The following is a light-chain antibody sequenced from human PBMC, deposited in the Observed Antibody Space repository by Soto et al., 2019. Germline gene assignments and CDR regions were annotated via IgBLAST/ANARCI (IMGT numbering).Light chain of an antibody. J-gene: IGKJ1*01. CDR1: QSVSSK. CDR2: GAS. Sequence: EIVLTQSPAILSVSPGERATLSCRASQSVSSKLAWYQQKPGQAPRLLIYGASTRATGIPARFSGSGSGTEFTLTISSLQSEDFAVYYCQHYNNWPPWTFGQGTKVDI. CDR3: QHYNNWPPWT. V-gene: IGKV3-15*01.